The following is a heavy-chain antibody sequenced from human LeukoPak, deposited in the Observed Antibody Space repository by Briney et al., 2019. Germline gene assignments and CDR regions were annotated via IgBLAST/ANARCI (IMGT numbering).Heavy chain of an antibody. CDR1: GFTFSHYW. D-gene: IGHD5-18*01. CDR2: IRHDGSEK. Sequence: PGGSLRLSCAASGFTFSHYWMSWVRQAPGKGLEWEASIRHDGSEKHSVDSVRGRFTISRDNARNSLYLQMNGLRAEDTAVYYCARVVGSYGFSFANWGQGTLVTVSS. CDR3: ARVVGSYGFSFAN. V-gene: IGHV3-7*01. J-gene: IGHJ4*02.